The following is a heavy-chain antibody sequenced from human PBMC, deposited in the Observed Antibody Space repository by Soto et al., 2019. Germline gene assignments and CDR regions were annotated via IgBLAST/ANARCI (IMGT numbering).Heavy chain of an antibody. Sequence: QVQWVQSGAEVRQPASSVKVSCKTSGCTFSSYAISWVRQAPGQGLEWMGGIVPIVDTSTYAQKFQGRVTIAADESTSTVYMELSSLRSDDTAVYYCVRVVAIPGYPDNWGQGTLVTVSS. CDR2: IVPIVDTS. CDR1: GCTFSSYA. CDR3: VRVVAIPGYPDN. V-gene: IGHV1-69*12. D-gene: IGHD5-12*01. J-gene: IGHJ4*02.